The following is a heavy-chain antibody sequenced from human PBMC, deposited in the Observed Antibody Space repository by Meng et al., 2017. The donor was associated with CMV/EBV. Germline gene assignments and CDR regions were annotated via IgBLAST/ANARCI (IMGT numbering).Heavy chain of an antibody. V-gene: IGHV1-2*02. CDR2: INPNSGGT. J-gene: IGHJ5*02. Sequence: KASGYTFTGYSMHWVRQAPGQGLEWMGWINPNSGGTNYAQKFQGRVTMTRDTSISTAYMELSRLRSDDTAVYYCAREGYSSSYNWFDPWGQGTLVTVSS. D-gene: IGHD6-13*01. CDR3: AREGYSSSYNWFDP. CDR1: GYTFTGYS.